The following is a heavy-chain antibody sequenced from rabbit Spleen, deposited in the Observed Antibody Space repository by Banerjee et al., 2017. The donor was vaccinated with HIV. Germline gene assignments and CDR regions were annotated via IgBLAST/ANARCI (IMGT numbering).Heavy chain of an antibody. CDR1: GFSFSAGDY. D-gene: IGHD1-1*01. J-gene: IGHJ4*01. CDR3: ARGPYTDVWDYFDL. V-gene: IGHV1S40*01. CDR2: IYAGVSGRT. Sequence: QSLEESGGDLVKPGASLTLTCTASGFSFSAGDYICWVRQAPGKGLEWIACIYAGVSGRTYYASWVNGRFTISKTSSTVDLKMTSLTAADTATYFCARGPYTDVWDYFDLWGQGTLVTVS.